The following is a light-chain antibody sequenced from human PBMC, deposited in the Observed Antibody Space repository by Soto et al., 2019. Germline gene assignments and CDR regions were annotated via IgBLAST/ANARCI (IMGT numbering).Light chain of an antibody. J-gene: IGLJ1*01. CDR1: SSNIGNNY. CDR2: GNN. Sequence: QSVLTQPPSVSAAPGQKVTISCSGSSSNIGNNYVSWYQQLPGTAPKLLIYGNNKRPSGIPDRFSGSKSGTSATLGITGLQTGDEADYYCGTWDSSLSAVFGTGTKLTVL. V-gene: IGLV1-51*01. CDR3: GTWDSSLSAV.